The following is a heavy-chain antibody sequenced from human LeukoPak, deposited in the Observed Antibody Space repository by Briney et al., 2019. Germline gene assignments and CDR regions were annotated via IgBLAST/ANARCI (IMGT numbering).Heavy chain of an antibody. CDR1: GFTFSSYG. J-gene: IGHJ4*02. D-gene: IGHD3-22*01. CDR2: ISGSGGST. CDR3: AKDSNYYDSSGY. Sequence: PGGSLRLSCAASGFTFSSYGMSWVRQAPGKGLEWVSAISGSGGSTYYADSVKGRFTISRDNSKNTLYLQMNSLRAEDTAVYYCAKDSNYYDSSGYWGQGTLVTVSS. V-gene: IGHV3-23*01.